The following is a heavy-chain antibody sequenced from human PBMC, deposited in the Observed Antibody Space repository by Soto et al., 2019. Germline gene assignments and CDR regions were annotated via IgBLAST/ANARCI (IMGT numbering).Heavy chain of an antibody. CDR2: IIPILGIA. V-gene: IGHV1-69*02. CDR1: GGTFSSYT. CDR3: ARAVGAGHSSGYYPFYYYYYMDV. J-gene: IGHJ6*03. D-gene: IGHD3-22*01. Sequence: SVKVSCKASGGTFSSYTISWVRQAPGQGLEWMGRIIPILGIANYAQKFQGRVTITADKSTSTAYMELSSLRSEDTAVYYCARAVGAGHSSGYYPFYYYYYMDVWGKGTTVTVSS.